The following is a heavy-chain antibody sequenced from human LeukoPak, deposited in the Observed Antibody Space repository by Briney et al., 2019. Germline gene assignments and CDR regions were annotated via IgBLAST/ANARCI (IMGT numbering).Heavy chain of an antibody. D-gene: IGHD3-22*01. J-gene: IGHJ5*02. CDR1: GYTFTGYY. Sequence: ASVKVSCKASGYTFTGYYMHWVRQAPGQGLEWMRWINPNSGGTNYAQKFRGRVTMTRDTSISTAYMELSRLRSDDTAVYYCARDADYYDTWFDPWGQGTLVTVSS. CDR3: ARDADYYDTWFDP. CDR2: INPNSGGT. V-gene: IGHV1-2*02.